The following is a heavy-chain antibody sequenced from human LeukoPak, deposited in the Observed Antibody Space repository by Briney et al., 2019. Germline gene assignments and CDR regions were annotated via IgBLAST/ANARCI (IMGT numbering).Heavy chain of an antibody. CDR3: ARSLDGYSDY. J-gene: IGHJ4*02. D-gene: IGHD5-24*01. Sequence: SETLSLTCTVSGGSISSYYWSWIRQPPGKGLEWIGYIYYSGSTNYNPSLKSRVTISVDTSKNQFSLKLSSVTAADTAVYYCARSLDGYSDYWGQGTLVTVSS. CDR2: IYYSGST. V-gene: IGHV4-59*01. CDR1: GGSISSYY.